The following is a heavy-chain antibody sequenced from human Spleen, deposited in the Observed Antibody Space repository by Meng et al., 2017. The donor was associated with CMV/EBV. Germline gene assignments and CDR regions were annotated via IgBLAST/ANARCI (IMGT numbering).Heavy chain of an antibody. CDR2: IKHEPYNYAT. CDR3: ARDGGTYSSRFDF. J-gene: IGHJ4*02. CDR1: GFTLGDHY. Sequence: GFTLGDHYMDWVRQAPGKGLEWIGSIKHEPYNYATGYAASVKGRFIISRDDSKNSLYLQMNSLKTEDTAVYYCARDGGTYSSRFDFWGQGTLVTVSS. V-gene: IGHV3-72*01. D-gene: IGHD1-26*01.